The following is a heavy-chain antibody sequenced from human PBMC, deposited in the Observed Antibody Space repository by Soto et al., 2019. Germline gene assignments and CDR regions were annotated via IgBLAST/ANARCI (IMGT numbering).Heavy chain of an antibody. CDR2: IYYSGST. CDR1: GGSISSSSYY. J-gene: IGHJ4*02. V-gene: IGHV4-39*01. Sequence: SETLSLTCTVSGGSISSSSYYWGWIRQPPGTGLEWIGSIYYSGSTYYNPSLKSGVTISVDTSKNQFSLKLSSVTAEDTAVYYCASHDGEYYYDSSGLIDYWGQGTLVTVS. CDR3: ASHDGEYYYDSSGLIDY. D-gene: IGHD3-22*01.